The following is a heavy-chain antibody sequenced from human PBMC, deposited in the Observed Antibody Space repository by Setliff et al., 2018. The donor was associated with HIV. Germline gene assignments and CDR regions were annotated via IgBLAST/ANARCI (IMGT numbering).Heavy chain of an antibody. J-gene: IGHJ4*02. CDR3: ARSIVPVASGYYYFEY. Sequence: SETLSLTCAVYGGSFSGYYWSWIRQPPGKGLEWIGEINHSVSTNYNPSLKSRFTISVDTSKNQFSLRLSSVAAGDTAFYYCARSIVPVASGYYYFEYWGQGTLVTVSS. D-gene: IGHD3-3*01. CDR1: GGSFSGYY. CDR2: INHSVST. V-gene: IGHV4-34*01.